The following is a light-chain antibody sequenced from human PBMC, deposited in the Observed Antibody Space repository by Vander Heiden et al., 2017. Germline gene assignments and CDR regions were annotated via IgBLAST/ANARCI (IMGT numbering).Light chain of an antibody. V-gene: IGLV2-14*03. CDR2: DVS. J-gene: IGLJ1*01. Sequence: QSALTQPASVSGSPGQSITISCTGASSDIGGYNFVSWYQQHPGKAPKLMIYDVSNRPSGVSNRFSGSKSGNTATLTISRLQAEDEADYYCSSYRSGRNYVFGTGTKVTVL. CDR3: SSYRSGRNYV. CDR1: SSDIGGYNF.